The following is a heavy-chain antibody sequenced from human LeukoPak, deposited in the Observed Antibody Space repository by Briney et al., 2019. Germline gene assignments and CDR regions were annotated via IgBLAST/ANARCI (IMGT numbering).Heavy chain of an antibody. CDR3: ARDKGGYSYGPYYFDY. D-gene: IGHD5-18*01. CDR2: IIPIFGTA. Sequence: GASVKVSCKASGYTFTSYGISWVRQAPGQGLEWMGGIIPIFGTANYAQKFQGRVTITADESTSTAYMELSSLRSEDTAVYYCARDKGGYSYGPYYFDYWGQGTLVTVSS. J-gene: IGHJ4*02. V-gene: IGHV1-69*13. CDR1: GYTFTSYG.